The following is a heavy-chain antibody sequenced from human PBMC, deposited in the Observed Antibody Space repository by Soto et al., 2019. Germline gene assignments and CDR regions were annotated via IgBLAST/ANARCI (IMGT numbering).Heavy chain of an antibody. CDR1: GFTFTRYS. CDR2: ISSTTNYI. V-gene: IGHV3-21*04. D-gene: IGHD3-22*01. Sequence: GGSLRLSCAASGFTFTRYSMNWVRQAPGKGLEWVSSISSTTNYIYYGDSMKGRFTISRDNAKNSLYLEMNSLRSEDTAVYYCARYRLWSSGYYPKDAFDIWGQGTMVTVSS. CDR3: ARYRLWSSGYYPKDAFDI. J-gene: IGHJ3*02.